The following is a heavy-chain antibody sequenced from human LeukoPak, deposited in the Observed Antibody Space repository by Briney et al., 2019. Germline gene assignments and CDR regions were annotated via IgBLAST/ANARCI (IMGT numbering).Heavy chain of an antibody. D-gene: IGHD5-24*01. CDR2: ITPSDGA. CDR3: ARDRYGDGFAHFDY. Sequence: ASVKVSCKSSGYTFTAYAMHWVRQAPGRGLEWMGWITPSDGANYAQKLQGRVTMTRDTSMSTAYMDLNRLTSDDTAVYFCARDRYGDGFAHFDYWGQGTLVTVSS. CDR1: GYTFTAYA. J-gene: IGHJ4*02. V-gene: IGHV1-2*02.